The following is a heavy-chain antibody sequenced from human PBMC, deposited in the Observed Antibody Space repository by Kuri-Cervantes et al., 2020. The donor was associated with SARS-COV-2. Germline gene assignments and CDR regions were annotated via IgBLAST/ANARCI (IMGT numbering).Heavy chain of an antibody. CDR2: ITYNSVGT. V-gene: IGHV3-43*01. CDR3: AKDGYSSSLDY. CDR1: GFTFNDYS. J-gene: IGHJ4*02. Sequence: ESLSLSCAASGFTFNDYSMLWVRQAPGKGLEWVSLITYNSVGTYYADSVKGRFTISRENSKNSLYLQMNSLRTGDTALYFCAKDGYSSSLDYWGKGTLVTVSS. D-gene: IGHD6-13*01.